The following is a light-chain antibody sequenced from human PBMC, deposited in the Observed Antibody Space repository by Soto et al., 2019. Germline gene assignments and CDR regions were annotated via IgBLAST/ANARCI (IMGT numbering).Light chain of an antibody. CDR3: NSYEGSNNLV. J-gene: IGLJ2*01. CDR2: EVT. CDR1: TSDVCAYNS. Sequence: QSALTQPPSASVSPGQSVTISCTGTTSDVCAYNSVSWYQQHPGRAPKLLLYEVTKRPSGVPDRFSGSKSCNTASLTVSGLQAEDEADDYCNSYEGSNNLVFGGGTKVTVL. V-gene: IGLV2-8*01.